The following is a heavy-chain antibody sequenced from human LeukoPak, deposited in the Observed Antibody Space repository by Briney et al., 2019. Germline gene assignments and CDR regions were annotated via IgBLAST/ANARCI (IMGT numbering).Heavy chain of an antibody. D-gene: IGHD3-10*01. CDR2: IYSGGST. CDR3: ARDPNYYGSGSLNWFDP. J-gene: IGHJ5*02. Sequence: GGSLRLSCAASGFTVSSNYMSWVRQAPGKGLEWVSVIYSGGSTYYADSVKGRFTISRDNAKNSLYLQMNSLRAEDTAVYYCARDPNYYGSGSLNWFDPWGQGTLVTVSS. V-gene: IGHV3-53*01. CDR1: GFTVSSNY.